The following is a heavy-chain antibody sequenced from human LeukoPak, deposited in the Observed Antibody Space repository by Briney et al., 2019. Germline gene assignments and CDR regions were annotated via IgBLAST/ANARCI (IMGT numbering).Heavy chain of an antibody. Sequence: GSLRLSCAASGFTFSSYAMSWVRQTPGKGLEWVSAITSSSSGGITYYADSVKGRFTISRDNSKNTLYLQMDSLRAEDTAVYYCARGAPAVAGTDRFDYWGQGTLVTVSS. CDR3: ARGAPAVAGTDRFDY. J-gene: IGHJ4*02. CDR2: ITSSSSGGIT. V-gene: IGHV3-23*01. CDR1: GFTFSSYA. D-gene: IGHD6-19*01.